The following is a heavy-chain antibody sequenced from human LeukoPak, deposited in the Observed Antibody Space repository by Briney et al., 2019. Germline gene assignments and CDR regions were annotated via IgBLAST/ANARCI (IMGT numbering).Heavy chain of an antibody. J-gene: IGHJ4*02. V-gene: IGHV3-20*04. CDR1: GFTFDDYG. Sequence: PGGFLRLSCAASGFTFDDYGMSWVRQAPGKGLEWVSGINWNGGNTGYADSVKGRFTIFRDNTKNSLYLQMNSLRAEDTALYYCARARYDSTGHLDYWGQGTLVTVSS. CDR2: INWNGGNT. D-gene: IGHD3-22*01. CDR3: ARARYDSTGHLDY.